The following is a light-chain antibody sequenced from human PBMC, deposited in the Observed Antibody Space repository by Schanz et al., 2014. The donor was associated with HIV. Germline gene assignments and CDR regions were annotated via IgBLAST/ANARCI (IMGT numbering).Light chain of an antibody. J-gene: IGLJ1*01. CDR2: DVS. Sequence: QSVLTQPPSASGSPGQSVTISCTGTSGDVGRYDYVSWYQQHPGKAPKLMIYDVSNRPSGVSNRFSGSKSGNTASLTISGLQAEDEADYYCSSYTSSSTQDVFGTGTKVTVL. V-gene: IGLV2-14*03. CDR1: SGDVGRYDY. CDR3: SSYTSSSTQDV.